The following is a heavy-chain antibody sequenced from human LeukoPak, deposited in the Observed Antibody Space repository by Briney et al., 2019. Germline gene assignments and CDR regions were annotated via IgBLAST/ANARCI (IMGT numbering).Heavy chain of an antibody. Sequence: SETLSLTCTVSGGSISSYYWSWFRQPPGKGLEWIGCIYYSGYTNYKSSLKSRVTISVDTSKNQFSLKLSSVTAADTAVYYCASTGNYGGNYDAFDIWGQGTMVTVSS. CDR1: GGSISSYY. CDR3: ASTGNYGGNYDAFDI. V-gene: IGHV4-59*01. J-gene: IGHJ3*02. CDR2: IYYSGYT. D-gene: IGHD4-23*01.